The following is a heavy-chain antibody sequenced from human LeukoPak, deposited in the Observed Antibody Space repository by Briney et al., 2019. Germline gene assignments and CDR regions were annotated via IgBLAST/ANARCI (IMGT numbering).Heavy chain of an antibody. CDR3: ARDAAPRYSSGWYWFDP. D-gene: IGHD6-19*01. Sequence: PSETLSLTCTVSGGSISSGSYYWSWIRQPAGKGLEWIGRIYTSGSTNYNPSLKSRVTISVDTSKNQFSLKLGSVTAADTAVYYCARDAAPRYSSGWYWFDPWGQGTLVTVSS. CDR2: IYTSGST. CDR1: GGSISSGSYY. J-gene: IGHJ5*02. V-gene: IGHV4-61*02.